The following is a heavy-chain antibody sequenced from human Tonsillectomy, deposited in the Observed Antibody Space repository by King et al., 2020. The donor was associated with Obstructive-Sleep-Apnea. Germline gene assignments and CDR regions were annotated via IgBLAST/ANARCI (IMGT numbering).Heavy chain of an antibody. CDR2: ISSSSSYI. CDR1: GFTFSSYS. Sequence: VQLVESGGGLVKPGGSLRLSCAASGFTFSSYSMNWVRQAPGKGLEWVSSISSSSSYIYYADSVKGRFTISRDNAKNSLYLQMNSLRAEDTAVYYCAGGLGSSGGLVGYWGQGTLVTVSS. CDR3: AGGLGSSGGLVGY. V-gene: IGHV3-21*01. J-gene: IGHJ4*02. D-gene: IGHD6-19*01.